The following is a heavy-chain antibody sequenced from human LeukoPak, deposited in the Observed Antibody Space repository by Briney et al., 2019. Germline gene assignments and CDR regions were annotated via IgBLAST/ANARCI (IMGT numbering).Heavy chain of an antibody. V-gene: IGHV4-59*08. D-gene: IGHD4-17*01. CDR2: INYSGST. CDR1: GGSISSYY. CDR3: ARTYRTTVTHYYFDH. J-gene: IGHJ4*02. Sequence: PSETLSLTCTVSGGSISSYYWSWIRQPPGKGLEWIGFINYSGSTTYNPSLKSRVTISVDTSKNLFSLEVTSVTAADTAVYYCARTYRTTVTHYYFDHWGQGALVTVSS.